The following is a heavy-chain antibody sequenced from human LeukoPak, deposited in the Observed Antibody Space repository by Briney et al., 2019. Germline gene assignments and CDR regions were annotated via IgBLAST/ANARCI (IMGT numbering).Heavy chain of an antibody. J-gene: IGHJ3*02. CDR1: GVSVTSSSYY. Sequence: SETLSLTCIVSGVSVTSSSYYWGWIRQPPGKGLEWIANIYYSGSTYYNPSLKSRVTISVDTSKNQFSLKLSSVTAADTAVYYCARVAEDPLLAFDIWGQGTMVTVSS. CDR2: IYYSGST. CDR3: ARVAEDPLLAFDI. V-gene: IGHV4-39*07. D-gene: IGHD2-21*01.